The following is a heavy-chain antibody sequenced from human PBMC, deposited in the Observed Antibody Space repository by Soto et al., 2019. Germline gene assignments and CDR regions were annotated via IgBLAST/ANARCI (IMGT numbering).Heavy chain of an antibody. V-gene: IGHV3-30*18. J-gene: IGHJ4*02. CDR1: GFTFSSYG. CDR3: AKDQTTLLWFGELSY. CDR2: ISYDGSNK. D-gene: IGHD3-10*01. Sequence: RRLSCAASGFTFSSYGMHWVRQAPGKGLEWVAVISYDGSNKYYADSVKGRFTISRDNSKNTLYLQMNSLRAEDTAVYYCAKDQTTLLWFGELSYWGQGTLVTVSS.